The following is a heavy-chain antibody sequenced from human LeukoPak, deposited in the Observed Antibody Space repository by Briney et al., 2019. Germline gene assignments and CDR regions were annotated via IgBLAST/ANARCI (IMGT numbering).Heavy chain of an antibody. J-gene: IGHJ4*02. CDR1: GYTFTNYG. V-gene: IGHV1-18*01. CDR3: ARESYGRFDY. D-gene: IGHD1-26*01. Sequence: ASVKVSCKASGYTFTNYGFSWVRQDPGQGLEWMGWINPYNGNTKYAQKFQGRVTMTTDTSTSTAYMELRSLRFDDAAVYYCARESYGRFDYWGLGTLVTVSS. CDR2: INPYNGNT.